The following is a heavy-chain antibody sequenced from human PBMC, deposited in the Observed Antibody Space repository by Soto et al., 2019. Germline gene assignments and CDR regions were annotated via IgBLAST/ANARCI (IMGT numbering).Heavy chain of an antibody. J-gene: IGHJ4*02. D-gene: IGHD5-12*01. CDR2: INHSGST. CDR1: GGSFSGYY. Sequence: SETLSLTCAVYGGSFSGYYWSWIRQPPGKGLEWIGEINHSGSTNYNPSLKSRVTISVDTSKNQFSLKLSSVTAADTAVYYCARGAREGGYDWSFDYWGQGTLVTVSS. V-gene: IGHV4-34*01. CDR3: ARGAREGGYDWSFDY.